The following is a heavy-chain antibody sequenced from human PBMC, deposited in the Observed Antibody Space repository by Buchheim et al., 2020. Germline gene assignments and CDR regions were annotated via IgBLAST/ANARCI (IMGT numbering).Heavy chain of an antibody. V-gene: IGHV1-3*05. CDR3: ARGTNGFWGY. CDR1: GYTFTGHF. CDR2: INGGNGNS. Sequence: QVHLLQSGTEEKKPGASVKVSCKASGYTFTGHFIHWVRQAPGEGLEWLGWINGGNGNSKYSEKFRGRITLTRDTAASTAHMELRSLTSEDTAVYYCARGTNGFWGYWGQGTL. J-gene: IGHJ4*02. D-gene: IGHD2-8*01.